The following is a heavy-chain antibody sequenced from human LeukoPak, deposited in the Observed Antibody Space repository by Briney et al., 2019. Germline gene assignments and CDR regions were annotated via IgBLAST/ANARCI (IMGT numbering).Heavy chain of an antibody. Sequence: PSETLSLTCAVSGGSISSGGYSWNWIRQPPGKGLEWIGYIYQSGTTYYNPSLKSRLTISVDRSKNQFSLRLSSVTAADTVVYYCARGYSSGSGMDIWGQGTTVTVSS. D-gene: IGHD5-18*01. V-gene: IGHV4-30-2*01. CDR1: GGSISSGGYS. CDR3: ARGYSSGSGMDI. J-gene: IGHJ6*02. CDR2: IYQSGTT.